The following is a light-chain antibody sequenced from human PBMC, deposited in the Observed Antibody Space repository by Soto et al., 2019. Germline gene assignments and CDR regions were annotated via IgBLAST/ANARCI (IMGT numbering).Light chain of an antibody. V-gene: IGKV1-39*01. J-gene: IGKJ1*01. CDR2: DSS. Sequence: DIQMPHSPSSLSASVGDIVTITCRASQSISTSISWYQQKHGKAPKFLIYDSSTLPSGVPKRFSGTGSGTDFTVTISGLKPEEFASYCCLQSLTAPWTFGQGNRVDI. CDR1: QSISTS. CDR3: LQSLTAPWT.